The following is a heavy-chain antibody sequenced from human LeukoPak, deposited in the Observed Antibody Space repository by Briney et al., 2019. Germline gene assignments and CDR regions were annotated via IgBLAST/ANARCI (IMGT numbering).Heavy chain of an antibody. D-gene: IGHD4-17*01. CDR1: GLTFSNYA. CDR3: AKDPNGDYVGAFDF. J-gene: IGHJ3*01. CDR2: IFASGGDT. V-gene: IGHV3-23*01. Sequence: GGSLRLSCAASGLTFSNYAMMWVRQAPGKGLEWVSAIFASGGDTRYADSVRGRFTISRDNPRNTLFLQMNSLTADDTAVYYCAKDPNGDYVGAFDFWGQGTMVTVSS.